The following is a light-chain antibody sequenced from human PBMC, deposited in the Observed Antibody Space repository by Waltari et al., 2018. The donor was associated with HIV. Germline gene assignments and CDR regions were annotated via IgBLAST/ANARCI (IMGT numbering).Light chain of an antibody. Sequence: QSLLTQPPSVFAATGQKIIISCSGSTSNIANNYVPWYQHLPGTAPKVLMYDNYERPSGIPDRFSGSKSGTSATLAITGLQTGDEADYYCATWDSSLSAVVFGGGTKVTVL. CDR3: ATWDSSLSAVV. CDR1: TSNIANNY. CDR2: DNY. J-gene: IGLJ2*01. V-gene: IGLV1-51*01.